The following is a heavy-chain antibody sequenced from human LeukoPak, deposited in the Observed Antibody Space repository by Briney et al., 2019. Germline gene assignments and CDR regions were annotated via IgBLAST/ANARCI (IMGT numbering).Heavy chain of an antibody. J-gene: IGHJ4*02. D-gene: IGHD3-10*01. CDR3: ARSGLMIRGVIDY. V-gene: IGHV3-30*04. Sequence: GGSLRLSCAASGFTFSSYAMHWVRQAPGKGLEWVAVISYDGSNKYYADSVKGRFTISRDNSKNMLYLQMNSLRAEDTAVYYCARSGLMIRGVIDYWGQGTLVTVSS. CDR1: GFTFSSYA. CDR2: ISYDGSNK.